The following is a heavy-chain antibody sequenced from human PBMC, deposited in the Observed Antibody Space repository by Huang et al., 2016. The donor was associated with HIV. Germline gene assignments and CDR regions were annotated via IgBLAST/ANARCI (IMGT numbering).Heavy chain of an antibody. CDR3: AAGYDTYYDI. Sequence: QVQLVQSGAEVKKPGASVKVSCKVSGYTITELSIHLVGQAPGKGLEWMGGVAPKHGGTICAQNYQGRVTMTEDTSTDTAYMELHSLRPEDTAVYYCAAGYDTYYDIWGQGTMVIASS. D-gene: IGHD2-21*01. J-gene: IGHJ3*02. CDR1: GYTITELS. V-gene: IGHV1-24*01. CDR2: VAPKHGGT.